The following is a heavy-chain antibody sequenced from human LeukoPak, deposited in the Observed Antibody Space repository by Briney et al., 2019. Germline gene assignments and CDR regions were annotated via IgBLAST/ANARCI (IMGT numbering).Heavy chain of an antibody. CDR2: IHSDGSTT. Sequence: GGSLRLSCAASGFTFSDYSMHWVRQAPGKGLVWVSRIHSDGSTTNYADSVKGRFTISRDNAKNTLYLQMNSLRAEDTAVYYCARDTRMVRGVIQEYWGQGTLVTVSS. CDR3: ARDTRMVRGVIQEY. CDR1: GFTFSDYS. V-gene: IGHV3-74*01. D-gene: IGHD3-10*01. J-gene: IGHJ4*02.